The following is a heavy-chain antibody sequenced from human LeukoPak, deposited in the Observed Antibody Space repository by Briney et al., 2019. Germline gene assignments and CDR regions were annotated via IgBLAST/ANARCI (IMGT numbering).Heavy chain of an antibody. J-gene: IGHJ3*02. D-gene: IGHD1-14*01. CDR3: ASRSPYDAFDI. CDR2: IYYSGST. Sequence: PSETLSLTCTVSGGSINSYYWSWIRQPPGKGLEWIGYIYYSGSTNYNPSLKSRVTISVDTSKNQFSLKLSSVTAADTAVYYCASRSPYDAFDIWGQGTMVTVSS. CDR1: GGSINSYY. V-gene: IGHV4-59*01.